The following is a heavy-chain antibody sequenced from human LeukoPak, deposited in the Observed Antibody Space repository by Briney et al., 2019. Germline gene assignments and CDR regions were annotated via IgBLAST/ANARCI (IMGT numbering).Heavy chain of an antibody. D-gene: IGHD3-10*01. V-gene: IGHV4-34*01. CDR3: ARARGGVGIDY. J-gene: IGHJ4*02. CDR2: INHSGSA. CDR1: GGSFSGYY. Sequence: SETLSLTCAVYGGSFSGYYWTWIRQPPGKGLEWIGEINHSGSANYNPSLKGRVTVSVDTSKNQFSLKVTSVTAADTAVYYCARARGGVGIDYWGQGTLVTVSS.